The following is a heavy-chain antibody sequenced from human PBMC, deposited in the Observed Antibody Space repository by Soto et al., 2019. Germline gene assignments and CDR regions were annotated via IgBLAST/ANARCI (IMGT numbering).Heavy chain of an antibody. V-gene: IGHV4-34*01. J-gene: IGHJ6*02. CDR1: GGSFSGYY. CDR3: AGGRNYDFWSGYYPYYYGMDV. D-gene: IGHD3-3*01. Sequence: SETLSLTCAVYGGSFSGYYWSWIRQPPGKGLEWIGEINHSGSTNYNPSLKSRVTISVDTSKNQFSLKLSSVTAADTAVYYCAGGRNYDFWSGYYPYYYGMDVWGQGTTVTVSS. CDR2: INHSGST.